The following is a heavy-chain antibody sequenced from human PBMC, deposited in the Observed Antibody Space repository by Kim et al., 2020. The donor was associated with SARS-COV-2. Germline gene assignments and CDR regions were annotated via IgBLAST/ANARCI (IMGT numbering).Heavy chain of an antibody. CDR1: GFTFSSYW. J-gene: IGHJ4*02. Sequence: LSLTCAASGFTFSSYWMSWVRQAPGKGLEWVANIKQDGSEKYYVDSVKGRFTISRDNAKNSLYLQMNSLRAEDTAVYYCARGIKYYYDSSGYPDYWGQGTLVTVSS. CDR2: IKQDGSEK. V-gene: IGHV3-7*04. D-gene: IGHD3-22*01. CDR3: ARGIKYYYDSSGYPDY.